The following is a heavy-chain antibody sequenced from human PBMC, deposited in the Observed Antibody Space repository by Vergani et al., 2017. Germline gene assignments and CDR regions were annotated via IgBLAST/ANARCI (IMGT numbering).Heavy chain of an antibody. Sequence: QLQLQESGSGLVKPSQTLSLTCAVSGGSISSGGYSWSWIRQPAGKGLEWIGRIYTSGSTNYNPSLKSRVTISVDTSKNQFSLKLSSVTAADTAVYYCARAEDGDIVVVPAADDAFDIWGQGTMVTVSS. CDR1: GGSISSGGYS. V-gene: IGHV4-61*02. J-gene: IGHJ3*02. CDR2: IYTSGST. D-gene: IGHD2-2*01. CDR3: ARAEDGDIVVVPAADDAFDI.